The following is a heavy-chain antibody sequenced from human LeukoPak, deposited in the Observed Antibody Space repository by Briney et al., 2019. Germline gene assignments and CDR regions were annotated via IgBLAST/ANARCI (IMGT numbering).Heavy chain of an antibody. CDR2: FDPEDGET. CDR3: ATDLSGYCSGGSCLFDY. V-gene: IGHV1-24*01. D-gene: IGHD2-15*01. CDR1: GYTLTELS. J-gene: IGHJ4*02. Sequence: GASVKVSCKVSGYTLTELSMHWVRQAPGKGLEWMGGFDPEDGETIYAQKFQGRVTMTEDTSTDTAYMELSCLRSEDTAVYYCATDLSGYCSGGSCLFDYWGQGTLVTVSS.